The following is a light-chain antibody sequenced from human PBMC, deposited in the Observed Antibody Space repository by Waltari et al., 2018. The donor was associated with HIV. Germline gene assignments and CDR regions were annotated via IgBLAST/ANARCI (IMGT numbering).Light chain of an antibody. Sequence: QSALTQPPSASGSPGQSVTVSCPGTSSDIGYFNYVSWYQQHPGKAPKLLMYDVNKRPSGVPDRFSASKSGATASLTVSGLLAEDEADYYCAAYAGNNIVIFGGGTKVTV. CDR1: SSDIGYFNY. CDR2: DVN. CDR3: AAYAGNNIVI. J-gene: IGLJ2*01. V-gene: IGLV2-8*01.